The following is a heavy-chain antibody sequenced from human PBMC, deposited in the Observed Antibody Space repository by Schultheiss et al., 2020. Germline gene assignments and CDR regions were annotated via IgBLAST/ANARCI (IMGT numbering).Heavy chain of an antibody. CDR1: GGSISSSSYY. V-gene: IGHV4-39*01. CDR2: INHSGST. Sequence: SQPLSLTCTVSGGSISSSSYYWGWIRQPPGKGLEWIGEINHSGSTNYNPSLKSRVTISVDTSKNQFSLKLSSVTAADTAVYYCARHESGSYYEVDYWGQGTLVTVAS. CDR3: ARHESGSYYEVDY. J-gene: IGHJ4*02. D-gene: IGHD1-26*01.